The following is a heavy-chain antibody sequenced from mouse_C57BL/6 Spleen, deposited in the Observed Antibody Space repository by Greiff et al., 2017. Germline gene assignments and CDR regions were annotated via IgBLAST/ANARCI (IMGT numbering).Heavy chain of an antibody. J-gene: IGHJ2*01. CDR3: ARSPYYGSSALDC. D-gene: IGHD1-1*01. CDR2: INPYNGGT. Sequence: VQLKESGPVLVKPGASVKMSCKASGYTFTDYYMNWVKQSPGKSLEWIGVINPYNGGTSYNQKFKGKATLTVDKSSSTAYMELNSLTSEDSAVYYCARSPYYGSSALDCWGQGTTLTVSS. V-gene: IGHV1-19*01. CDR1: GYTFTDYY.